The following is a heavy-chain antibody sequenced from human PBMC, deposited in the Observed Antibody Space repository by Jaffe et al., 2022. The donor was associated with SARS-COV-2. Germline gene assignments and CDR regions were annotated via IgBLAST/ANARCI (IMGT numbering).Heavy chain of an antibody. CDR1: GYTFTMYH. CDR3: ARDTNYYGMDV. D-gene: IGHD2-2*01. Sequence: QVQLVQSAAEVKKPGASVKVSCKASGYTFTMYHVHWVRQAPGQGLEWMGIINPSGGSATYTQNFQGRVTMTRDTSTSTVYMEVSSLRSEDTAVYYCARDTNYYGMDVWGQGTTVIVSS. CDR2: INPSGGSA. V-gene: IGHV1-46*01. J-gene: IGHJ6*02.